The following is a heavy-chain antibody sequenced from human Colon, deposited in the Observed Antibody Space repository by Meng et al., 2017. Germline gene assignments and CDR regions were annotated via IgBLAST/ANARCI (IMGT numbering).Heavy chain of an antibody. V-gene: IGHV4-61*01. J-gene: IGHJ4*02. CDR3: ARKRTSPGTLGFDY. Sequence: QGRLQGPGPGLVRPSETLSLTCTVSGGSVSSGSYYWSWIRQPPGKGLEWIGYIYYSGSTNYNPSLKSRVTISVDTSKNQFSLKLSSVTAADTAVYYCARKRTSPGTLGFDYWGQGTLVTVSS. D-gene: IGHD6-13*01. CDR1: GGSVSSGSYY. CDR2: IYYSGST.